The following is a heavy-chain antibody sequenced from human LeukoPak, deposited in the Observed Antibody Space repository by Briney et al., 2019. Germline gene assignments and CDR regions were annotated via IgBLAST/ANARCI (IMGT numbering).Heavy chain of an antibody. J-gene: IGHJ5*02. CDR2: INPSGDGDST. CDR1: GYTFTSYY. Sequence: ASVKVSCKASGYTFTSYYIHWVRQAAGQGLAWMGIINPSGDGDSTSYAQKFQGRVIMTRDMSTNTVYMELSSLRSEDTAVYYCARGVCSGTSCYWGHNWFDPWGQGTLVTVSS. D-gene: IGHD2-2*01. V-gene: IGHV1-46*01. CDR3: ARGVCSGTSCYWGHNWFDP.